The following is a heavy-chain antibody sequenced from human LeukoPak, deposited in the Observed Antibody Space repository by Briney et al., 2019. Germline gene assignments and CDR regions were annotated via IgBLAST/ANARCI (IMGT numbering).Heavy chain of an antibody. V-gene: IGHV3-23*01. Sequence: GGSLRLSCAASGLTVSSNHMSWVRQAPGKGPEWVSGISGSGGGTYYADSVKGRFTISRDNSKNTLYLQMNSLRAEDTAVNYCAKLCYYGSGRPLWGQGTLVTVSS. D-gene: IGHD3-10*01. CDR2: ISGSGGGT. CDR3: AKLCYYGSGRPL. CDR1: GLTVSSNH. J-gene: IGHJ4*02.